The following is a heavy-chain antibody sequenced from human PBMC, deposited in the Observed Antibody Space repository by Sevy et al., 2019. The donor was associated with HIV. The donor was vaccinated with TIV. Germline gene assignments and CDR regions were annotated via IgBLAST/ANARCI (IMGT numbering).Heavy chain of an antibody. J-gene: IGHJ3*02. V-gene: IGHV4-59*01. CDR1: GGSMSNYY. CDR3: ARRGDDAFDI. Sequence: SETLSLTCTVSGGSMSNYYWSWIRQPPGKGLEWTGYVHYSGRTSYNPSLQSRVTISVDMSKSHFSLKLISVTAADTAVYFCARRGDDAFDIWCQGIMVTVSS. CDR2: VHYSGRT.